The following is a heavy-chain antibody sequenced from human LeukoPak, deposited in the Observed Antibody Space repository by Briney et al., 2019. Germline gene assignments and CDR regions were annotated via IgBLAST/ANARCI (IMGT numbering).Heavy chain of an antibody. V-gene: IGHV4-39*07. Sequence: PSETLSLTCTVSGGSISSSSYYWGWIRQPPGKGLEWIGSIYYSGSTYYNPSLKSRVTISVDTSKNQFSLKLSSVTAADTAVYYCAREGGSPERGRFDYWGQGTLVTVSS. J-gene: IGHJ4*02. D-gene: IGHD1-26*01. CDR3: AREGGSPERGRFDY. CDR2: IYYSGST. CDR1: GGSISSSSYY.